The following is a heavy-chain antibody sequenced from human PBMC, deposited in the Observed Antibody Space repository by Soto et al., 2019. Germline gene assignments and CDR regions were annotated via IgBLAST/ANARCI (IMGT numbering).Heavy chain of an antibody. V-gene: IGHV4-38-2*02. CDR1: GYSISSGYY. J-gene: IGHJ6*02. Sequence: KPSETLSLTCAVSGYSISSGYYWGWIRQPPGRGLEWIGSIYHSGSTYYNPSLKSRVAISVDTSKNQFSLKLSSVTAADTAVYYCARDVMSIVVVPAAIGGMDVWGQGTTVTVSS. CDR3: ARDVMSIVVVPAAIGGMDV. D-gene: IGHD2-2*01. CDR2: IYHSGST.